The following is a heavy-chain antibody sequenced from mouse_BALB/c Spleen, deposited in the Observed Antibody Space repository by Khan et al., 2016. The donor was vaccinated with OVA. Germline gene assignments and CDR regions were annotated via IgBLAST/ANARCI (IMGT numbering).Heavy chain of an antibody. CDR2: ISYSGST. Sequence: EVELVESGPGLVKPSQSLSLTCTVTGYSITSDYAWNWIRQLPGNKLECMAYISYSGSTGYNPSLKNRVSITRDTSKNQFFLQLNSVTTEDTAIYYCARRFDYGHWYFDVWGAGTPVTVSS. D-gene: IGHD1-1*01. J-gene: IGHJ1*01. CDR3: ARRFDYGHWYFDV. V-gene: IGHV3-2*02. CDR1: GYSITSDYA.